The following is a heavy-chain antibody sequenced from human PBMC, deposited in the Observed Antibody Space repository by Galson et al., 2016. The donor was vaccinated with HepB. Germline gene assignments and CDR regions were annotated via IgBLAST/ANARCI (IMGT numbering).Heavy chain of an antibody. Sequence: SLRLSCAASGFTFSTYALSWVRQAPGKGLESVSAISDSGAKTFYADSVKGRFTISRDNSKNILYLQINSLGAEDTAVYYCANSATNVPWCPVGDWHFDLWGRGTLVTVSS. CDR2: ISDSGAKT. CDR1: GFTFSTYA. V-gene: IGHV3-23*01. J-gene: IGHJ2*01. D-gene: IGHD2-8*01. CDR3: ANSATNVPWCPVGDWHFDL.